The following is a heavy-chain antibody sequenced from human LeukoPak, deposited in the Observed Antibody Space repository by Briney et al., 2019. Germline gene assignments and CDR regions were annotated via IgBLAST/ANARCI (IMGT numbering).Heavy chain of an antibody. D-gene: IGHD3-22*01. CDR3: AREPATYYYDSSGYSNFDY. V-gene: IGHV4-59*12. CDR1: GGSISSYS. J-gene: IGHJ4*02. CDR2: ISHSGTT. Sequence: SETLSLTCIVSGGSISSYSWNWIRQSPGKGLEWVGYISHSGTTSYNSSLKSRVTISVDTSKNQFSLKLSSVTAADTAVYYCAREPATYYYDSSGYSNFDYWGQGTLVTVSS.